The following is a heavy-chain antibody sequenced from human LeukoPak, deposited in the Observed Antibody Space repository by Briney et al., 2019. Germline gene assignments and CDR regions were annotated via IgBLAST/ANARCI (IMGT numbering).Heavy chain of an antibody. CDR2: IWYDGSNK. D-gene: IGHD1-1*01. V-gene: IGHV3-33*01. J-gene: IGHJ4*02. CDR1: EFTFSNYG. Sequence: PGGSLRLSCAASEFTFSNYGMHWVRQAPGKGLEWVAVIWYDGSNKYYADSVKGRFTISRDNSKSTLYLQMNSLRAEDTAVYYCARDLPMEYWGQGTLVTVSS. CDR3: ARDLPMEY.